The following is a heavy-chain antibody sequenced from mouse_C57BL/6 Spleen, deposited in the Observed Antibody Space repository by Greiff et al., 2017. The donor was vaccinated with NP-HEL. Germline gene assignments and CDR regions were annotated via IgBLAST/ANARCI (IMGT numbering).Heavy chain of an antibody. Sequence: QVQLKESGAELVKPGASVKISCKASGYAFSSYWMNWVKQRPGKGLEWIGQIYPGDGDTNYNGKFKGKATLTADKSSSTAYMQLSSLTSEDSAVYFCARVMDTTNYFDYWGQGTTLTVSS. J-gene: IGHJ2*01. CDR3: ARVMDTTNYFDY. CDR1: GYAFSSYW. CDR2: IYPGDGDT. V-gene: IGHV1-80*01. D-gene: IGHD2-3*01.